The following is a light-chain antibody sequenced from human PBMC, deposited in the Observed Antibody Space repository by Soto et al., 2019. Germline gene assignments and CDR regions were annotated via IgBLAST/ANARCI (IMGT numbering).Light chain of an antibody. Sequence: DIVMTQSPLSLPVTPGEAASISCRSSQSLLHKNGNNYFNWYLQKPGQSPQLLIDMGSKRACGVPDRFSGSGSGTYFTLKIIIVEAEDAGVYYCMQALQTPRTFGQGTMV. J-gene: IGKJ1*01. CDR1: QSLLHKNGNNY. CDR2: MGS. CDR3: MQALQTPRT. V-gene: IGKV2-28*01.